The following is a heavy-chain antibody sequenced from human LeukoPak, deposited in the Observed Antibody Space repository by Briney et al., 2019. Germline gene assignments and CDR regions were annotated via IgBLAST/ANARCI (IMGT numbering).Heavy chain of an antibody. V-gene: IGHV1-69*04. D-gene: IGHD6-13*01. CDR1: GDTSSNYA. CDR2: IIPSLGTP. CDR3: ARAGSSRFSVPYYFNY. Sequence: SVKVSCKASGDTSSNYAISWVRQAPGQGLEWVGRIIPSLGTPNYAQKFQGRVTITADRSTTTAYMELSSLRFEDTAVYFCARAGSSRFSVPYYFNYWGQGTPVTVSS. J-gene: IGHJ4*02.